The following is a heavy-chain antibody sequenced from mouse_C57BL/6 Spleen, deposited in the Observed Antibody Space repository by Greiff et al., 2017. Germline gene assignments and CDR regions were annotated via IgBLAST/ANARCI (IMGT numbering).Heavy chain of an antibody. CDR2: ISSGSSTI. CDR3: ARFYAMDY. V-gene: IGHV5-17*01. Sequence: EVKLVESGGGLVKPGGSLKLSCAASGFTFSDSGMHWVRQAPEKGLEWVAYISSGSSTIYYADTLKGRFTISRDNAKNTLFLQMTSLRSEDTAMYYCARFYAMDYWGQGTSVTVSS. J-gene: IGHJ4*01. CDR1: GFTFSDSG.